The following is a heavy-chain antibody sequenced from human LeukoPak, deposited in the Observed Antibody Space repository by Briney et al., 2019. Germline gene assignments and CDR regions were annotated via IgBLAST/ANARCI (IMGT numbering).Heavy chain of an antibody. Sequence: GGSLRLSCAASGFSVSSNYMSWVRQVAGKGLEWVSVIYSGGSTHYADSVKGRFTISRDNSKNTLYLQMNSLRAEDTAVYYCARWDRWYSSGWYGYYDYWGQGTPVTVSS. CDR2: IYSGGST. CDR1: GFSVSSNY. CDR3: ARWDRWYSSGWYGYYDY. V-gene: IGHV3-53*01. D-gene: IGHD6-19*01. J-gene: IGHJ4*02.